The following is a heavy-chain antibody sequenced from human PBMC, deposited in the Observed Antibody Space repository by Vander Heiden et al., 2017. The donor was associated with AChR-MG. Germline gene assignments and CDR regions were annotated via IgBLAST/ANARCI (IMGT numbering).Heavy chain of an antibody. D-gene: IGHD4-17*01. V-gene: IGHV1-2*06. CDR3: ARVLYGTFYFDY. CDR2: ISSNSGGT. Sequence: QVQLVQSGAEVQKPGASAKVSRKTSGYPFTSYYLHWVRQAPGQGLEWMGRISSNSGGTNYAQKFQGRVTMTRDTSISTAYLELSRLTYDDTAVYYCARVLYGTFYFDYWGQGTLVTVSS. J-gene: IGHJ4*02. CDR1: GYPFTSYY.